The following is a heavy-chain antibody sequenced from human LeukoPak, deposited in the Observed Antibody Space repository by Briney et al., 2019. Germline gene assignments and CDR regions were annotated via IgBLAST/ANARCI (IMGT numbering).Heavy chain of an antibody. CDR3: ARGGGSYGMDV. CDR2: INPNSGGT. CDR1: DTPSTGSF. Sequence: ASVKVSGKLLDTPSTGSFMHGFDKPLGQGLKWMGWINPNSGGTNYAQKFQGRVTMTRDTSISTAYMELSRLRSDDTAMYYCARGGGSYGMDVWGQGTTVTVSS. J-gene: IGHJ6*02. V-gene: IGHV1-2*02. D-gene: IGHD1-26*01.